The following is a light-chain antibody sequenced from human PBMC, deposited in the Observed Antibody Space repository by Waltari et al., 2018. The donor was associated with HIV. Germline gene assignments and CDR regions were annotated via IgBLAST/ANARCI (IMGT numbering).Light chain of an antibody. CDR2: DDV. CDR1: NIGRTS. CDR3: QVWDRSYKEAV. J-gene: IGLJ2*01. Sequence: SYVLTQAPSVSVAPGQTARISCGNIGRTSVQGYRQKPGRAPLLVVLDDVDRSSGIPARFSGARSGERATLTISGVEAGDEADYYCQVWDRSYKEAVFGGGT. V-gene: IGLV3-21*02.